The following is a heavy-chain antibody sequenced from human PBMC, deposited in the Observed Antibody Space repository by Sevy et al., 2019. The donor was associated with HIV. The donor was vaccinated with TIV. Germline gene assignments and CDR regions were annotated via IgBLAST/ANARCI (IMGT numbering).Heavy chain of an antibody. V-gene: IGHV6-1*01. CDR1: GDSVSSNSAA. D-gene: IGHD2-2*01. CDR3: ARDGTTIVVVPAATPHYYYYGMDV. J-gene: IGHJ6*02. Sequence: SQTLSLTCAISGDSVSSNSAAWNWIRQSPSRGLEWLGRTYYRSKWYNDYAVSVKSRITINPDTSKNQFSLQLNSVTPEDTAVYYCARDGTTIVVVPAATPHYYYYGMDVWGQGTTVTVSS. CDR2: TYYRSKWYN.